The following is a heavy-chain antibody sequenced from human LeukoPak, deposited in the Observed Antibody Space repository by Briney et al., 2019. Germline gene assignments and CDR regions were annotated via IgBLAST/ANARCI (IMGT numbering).Heavy chain of an antibody. CDR3: ARVAAGIGFFQH. CDR2: IYHSGST. V-gene: IGHV4-39*07. J-gene: IGHJ1*01. CDR1: GGSISSSSYY. D-gene: IGHD6-13*01. Sequence: SETLSLTCTVSGGSISSSSYYWGWIRQPPGKGLEWIGSIYHSGSTYYNPSLKSRVTISVDTSKNQFSLKLSSVTAADTAVYYCARVAAGIGFFQHWGQGTLVTVSS.